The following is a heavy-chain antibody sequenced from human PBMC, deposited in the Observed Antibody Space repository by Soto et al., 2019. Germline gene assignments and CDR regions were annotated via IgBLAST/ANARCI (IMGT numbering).Heavy chain of an antibody. CDR3: AISEPSVLMVYANY. D-gene: IGHD2-8*01. J-gene: IGHJ4*02. CDR2: IIPIFGTA. Sequence: QMQLVQSGAEVKKPGSSVKVSCNASGGTFSSYAISWVRQAPGQGLEWMGGIIPIFGTANYAQKFQGRVTITADESTSTAYMELSSLRSEDTAVYYCAISEPSVLMVYANYWGQGTLVTVSS. CDR1: GGTFSSYA. V-gene: IGHV1-69*01.